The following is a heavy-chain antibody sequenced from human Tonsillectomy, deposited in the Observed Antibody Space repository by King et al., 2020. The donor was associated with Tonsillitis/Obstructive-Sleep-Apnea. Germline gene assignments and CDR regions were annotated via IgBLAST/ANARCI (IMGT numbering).Heavy chain of an antibody. Sequence: VQLVESGAEVKKPGASVKVSCKASGYTFTTYGISWVRQAPGQGLEWMGWVSTYNGNTNYAQKLQGRGTMTTDTSTSTDYMELRSLRSGDTAVYCCARGTYFYSWGQGTLVTVSS. CDR3: ARGTYFYS. CDR1: GYTFTTYG. V-gene: IGHV1-18*01. J-gene: IGHJ4*02. CDR2: VSTYNGNT. D-gene: IGHD3/OR15-3a*01.